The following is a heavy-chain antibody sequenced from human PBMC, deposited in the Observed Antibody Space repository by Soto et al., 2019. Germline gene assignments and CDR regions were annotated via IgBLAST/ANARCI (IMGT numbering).Heavy chain of an antibody. CDR2: ISARGGSS. CDR1: GFSFSSYA. D-gene: IGHD5-12*01. CDR3: AKGSIEYSASVDN. J-gene: IGHJ4*02. V-gene: IGHV3-23*01. Sequence: DVQLLESGGGLVQPGGSLRLSCAASGFSFSSYAMVWVRQAPGKGLEWVAVISARGGSSYFADSVKGRFTLSRDNSKKVLPLEMNSLRAEDTAIYFCAKGSIEYSASVDNWGQGTLVVVSS.